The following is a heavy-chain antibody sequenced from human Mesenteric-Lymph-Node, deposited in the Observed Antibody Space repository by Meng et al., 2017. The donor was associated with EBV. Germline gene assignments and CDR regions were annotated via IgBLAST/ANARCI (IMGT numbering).Heavy chain of an antibody. D-gene: IGHD3-3*01. V-gene: IGHV1-69*01. CDR3: ARDSWSGYPYIDY. J-gene: IGHJ4*02. CDR1: GGTSRSYA. CDR2: IMPIFGTA. Sequence: LVYSWLEWKMLAPSQNAPAKSSGGTSRSYAFSWLRQAPEQGLEWMGGIMPIFGTADYAQKFQGRVTITADESTSTAYMELSSLRSEDTAVYYCARDSWSGYPYIDYWGQGTLVTVSS.